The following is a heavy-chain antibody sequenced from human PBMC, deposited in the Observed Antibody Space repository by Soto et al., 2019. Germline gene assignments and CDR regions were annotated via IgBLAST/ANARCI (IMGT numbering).Heavy chain of an antibody. CDR1: GGSFCGYY. D-gene: IGHD3-3*01. CDR3: ARQDYDFWSGYYFRFDP. V-gene: IGHV4-34*01. J-gene: IGHJ5*02. Sequence: SETLSLTCAVYGGSFCGYYWSWIRQPPGKGLEWIGEINHSGSTNYNPSLKSRVTISVDTSKNQFSLKLSSVTAADTAVYYCARQDYDFWSGYYFRFDPWGQGTLVTVSS. CDR2: INHSGST.